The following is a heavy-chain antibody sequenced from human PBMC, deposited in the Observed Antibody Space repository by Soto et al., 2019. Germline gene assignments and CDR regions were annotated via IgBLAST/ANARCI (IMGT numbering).Heavy chain of an antibody. V-gene: IGHV3-23*01. CDR3: AKDQAARGTI. CDR2: ISGSGDST. D-gene: IGHD6-25*01. Sequence: GGSLRLSCAASGFTFSSYAMSWVRQAPRKGLEWVSAISGSGDSTYYADSVKGRFTISRDNSKNTLYLQMNSLRAEDTAVYYCAKDQAARGTIWGQGTLVTVSS. CDR1: GFTFSSYA. J-gene: IGHJ4*02.